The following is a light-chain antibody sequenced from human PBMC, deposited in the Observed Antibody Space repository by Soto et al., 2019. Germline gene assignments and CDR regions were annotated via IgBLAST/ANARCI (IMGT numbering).Light chain of an antibody. Sequence: DIQMTQSPSSLSASVGDRVTITCRASQGISNYLAWYQQIPGKVPKLLISAASTLQSGVPSRFSGSGSGTDFTLTISSLQPEDVATYCCQKYTNVRTFGGETKVEIK. CDR3: QKYTNVRT. V-gene: IGKV1-27*01. CDR1: QGISNY. CDR2: AAS. J-gene: IGKJ4*01.